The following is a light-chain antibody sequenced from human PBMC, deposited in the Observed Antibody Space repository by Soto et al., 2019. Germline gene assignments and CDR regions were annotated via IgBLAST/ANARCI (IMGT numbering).Light chain of an antibody. J-gene: IGLJ1*01. CDR2: EVT. CDR1: SSDLGIYNY. CDR3: SSYTGTKNHHV. Sequence: QSVLTQPASVSGSPGQSIAISCSGSSSDLGIYNYVSWYQQHPGKVPKLVIFEVTNRPSGVSNRFSGSKSGNTASLTISGLQAEDEADYYCSSYTGTKNHHVSGTGTKVTVL. V-gene: IGLV2-14*01.